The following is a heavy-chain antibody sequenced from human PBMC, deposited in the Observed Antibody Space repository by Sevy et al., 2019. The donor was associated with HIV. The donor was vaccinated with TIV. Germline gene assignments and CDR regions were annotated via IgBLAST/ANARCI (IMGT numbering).Heavy chain of an antibody. Sequence: GGSLRLSCAASGFTFSGSAMHWVHQASGKGLEWVGRIRSKDNGYATAYAASVKGRFTISRDDSKNMAYLQMNSLKTEDTAVYYCISGSYGGGQGTLVTVSS. CDR1: GFTFSGSA. J-gene: IGHJ4*02. V-gene: IGHV3-73*01. D-gene: IGHD3-16*01. CDR2: IRSKDNGYAT. CDR3: ISGSYG.